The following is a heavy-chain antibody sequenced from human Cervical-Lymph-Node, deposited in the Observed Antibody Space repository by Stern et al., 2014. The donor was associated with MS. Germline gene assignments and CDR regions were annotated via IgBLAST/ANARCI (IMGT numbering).Heavy chain of an antibody. CDR3: ATGSRVREGLWEDGMDV. D-gene: IGHD1-26*01. J-gene: IGHJ6*02. Sequence: QVQLVESGAEVKKPGASVKVSCKASEYTFNTYFMHWVRQAPGQGLEWMGIINPSGGTTTYAKEFQDRVTMTRDTSTSTVHMELSSLRSEDTALYYCATGSRVREGLWEDGMDVWGQGTKVTVSS. CDR1: EYTFNTYF. V-gene: IGHV1-46*02. CDR2: INPSGGTT.